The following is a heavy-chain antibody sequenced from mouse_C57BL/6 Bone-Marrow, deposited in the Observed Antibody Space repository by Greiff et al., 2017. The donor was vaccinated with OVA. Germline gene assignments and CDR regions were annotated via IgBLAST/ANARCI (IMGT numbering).Heavy chain of an antibody. D-gene: IGHD3-1*01. V-gene: IGHV1-53*01. CDR3: ARNGATLPPFDY. CDR1: GYTFTSYW. J-gene: IGHJ2*01. Sequence: QVQLKQPGTELVKPGASVKLSCKASGYTFTSYWMHWVKQRPGQGLEWIGNINPSNGGTNYNEKFKSKATLTVDKSSSTAYMQLSSLTSEDSAVYYCARNGATLPPFDYWGQGTTLTVSS. CDR2: INPSNGGT.